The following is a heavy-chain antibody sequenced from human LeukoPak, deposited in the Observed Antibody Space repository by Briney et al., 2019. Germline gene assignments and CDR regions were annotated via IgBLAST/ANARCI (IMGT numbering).Heavy chain of an antibody. Sequence: GASVKVSCKASGYTFTSYGISWVRQAPGQGLEWMGGIIPIFGTANYAQKFQGRVTITADESTSTAYMELSSLRSEDTAVYYCARLGYCSGGSCYEGFDPWGQGTLVTVSS. CDR3: ARLGYCSGGSCYEGFDP. CDR1: GYTFTSYG. CDR2: IIPIFGTA. D-gene: IGHD2-15*01. V-gene: IGHV1-69*13. J-gene: IGHJ5*02.